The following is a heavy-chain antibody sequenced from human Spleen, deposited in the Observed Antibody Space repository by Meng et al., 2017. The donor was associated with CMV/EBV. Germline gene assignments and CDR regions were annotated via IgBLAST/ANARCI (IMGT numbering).Heavy chain of an antibody. D-gene: IGHD1-26*01. CDR1: VFSFSYYS. V-gene: IGHV3-21*01. CDR3: ARDASMYLLGT. CDR2: ISSSSSYI. J-gene: IGHJ5*02. Sequence: SAASVFSFSYYSINWLRQAPGKGLELVSSISSSSSYIYYADSVGRRFTISRDNAKNSLYLQMNSLRAEDTAVYYCARDASMYLLGTWGQGTLVTVSS.